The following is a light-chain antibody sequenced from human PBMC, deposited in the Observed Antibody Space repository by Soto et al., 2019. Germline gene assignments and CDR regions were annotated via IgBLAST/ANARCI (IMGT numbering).Light chain of an antibody. CDR1: SSDVGAHNF. V-gene: IGLV2-14*01. J-gene: IGLJ1*01. CDR2: EVS. Sequence: QSALTQPASVSGSPGQAITISCSGSSSDVGAHNFVSWYQHHPGKAPKLMIYEVSNRPSGVSNRFSGSKSGNTASLTISGLQDEDEADYYCNSYTSSNTYVFGSGTKLTVL. CDR3: NSYTSSNTYV.